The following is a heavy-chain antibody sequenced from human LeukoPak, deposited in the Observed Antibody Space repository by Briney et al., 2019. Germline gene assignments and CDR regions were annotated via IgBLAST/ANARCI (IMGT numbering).Heavy chain of an antibody. Sequence: QPGGSLRLSCAASGFTFSSYEMNWVRQAPGKGLEWVSYISSSGSTIYYADSVKGRFTISRDNAKNSLYLQMNSLRAEDTALYYCARDHRLRLGELSSPFDYWGQGTLVTVSS. V-gene: IGHV3-48*03. CDR1: GFTFSSYE. CDR2: ISSSGSTI. J-gene: IGHJ4*02. CDR3: ARDHRLRLGELSSPFDY. D-gene: IGHD3-16*02.